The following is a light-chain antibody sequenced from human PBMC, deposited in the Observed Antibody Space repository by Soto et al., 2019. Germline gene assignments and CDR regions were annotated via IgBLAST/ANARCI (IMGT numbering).Light chain of an antibody. CDR2: DAS. Sequence: EIVLTQSPATLSLSPGDRATLSCRASQSLNNYLAWYQHKPGQAPRLLIYDASNRATGIPARFSGSGSGTDFTLTISSLAPEDFAVYYCQRGFTFGGGTKVEIK. CDR3: QRGFT. CDR1: QSLNNY. J-gene: IGKJ4*01. V-gene: IGKV3-11*01.